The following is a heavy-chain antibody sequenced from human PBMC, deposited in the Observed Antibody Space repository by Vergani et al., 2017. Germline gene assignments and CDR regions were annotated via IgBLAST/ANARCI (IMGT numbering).Heavy chain of an antibody. Sequence: QVQLVQSGAEVKKPGASVKVSCKASGYTFTGYYMHWVRQAPGQGLEWRGWINPNSGGTNYAQKFQGRVNMTRDTSISTAYMELSRLRSEDTAVYYCARDRWRIAAAGRGWFDPWGQGTLVTVSS. CDR1: GYTFTGYY. D-gene: IGHD6-13*01. CDR3: ARDRWRIAAAGRGWFDP. CDR2: INPNSGGT. J-gene: IGHJ5*02. V-gene: IGHV1-2*02.